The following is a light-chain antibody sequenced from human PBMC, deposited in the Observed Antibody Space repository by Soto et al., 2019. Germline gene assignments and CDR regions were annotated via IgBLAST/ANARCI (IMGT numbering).Light chain of an antibody. CDR1: SSDVGGYNY. CDR3: SSYTSGTTLYV. J-gene: IGLJ1*01. Sequence: QSVLTQPASVSGSPGQSITISCTGTSSDVGGYNYVSWYQHHAGKAPRLMIYASSNRPSGVSHRFSGFRSGNTASLTISGLQAEDEADYYCSSYTSGTTLYVFGTGTKVTVL. CDR2: ASS. V-gene: IGLV2-14*01.